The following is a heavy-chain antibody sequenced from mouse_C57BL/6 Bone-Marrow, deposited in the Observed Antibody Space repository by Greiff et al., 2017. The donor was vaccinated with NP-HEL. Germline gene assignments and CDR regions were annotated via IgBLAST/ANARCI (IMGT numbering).Heavy chain of an antibody. CDR1: GFNIKDYY. J-gene: IGHJ1*03. V-gene: IGHV14-2*01. D-gene: IGHD1-1*01. CDR2: IDPEDGET. Sequence: VQLKQSGAELVKPGASVKLSCTASGFNIKDYYMHWVKQRTEQGLEWIGRIDPEDGETKYASKFQGKATITADTSSNTAYLQLSSLTSEDTAVYYCARTYYDGSSFDVWGTGTTVTVSS. CDR3: ARTYYDGSSFDV.